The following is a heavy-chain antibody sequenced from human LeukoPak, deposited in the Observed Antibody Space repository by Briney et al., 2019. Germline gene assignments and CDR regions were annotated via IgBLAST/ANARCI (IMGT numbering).Heavy chain of an antibody. J-gene: IGHJ4*02. CDR3: ARRGSGYSYDY. CDR2: IYYSGST. V-gene: IGHV4-39*01. D-gene: IGHD5-18*01. Sequence: KPSETRSLTCTVAGGSISSSSYYWGWIRQPPGKGLEWIGSIYYSGSTYYNPSLKSRVTISVDTSKNQFSLKLSSVTAADTAVYYCARRGSGYSYDYWGQGTLVTVSS. CDR1: GGSISSSSYY.